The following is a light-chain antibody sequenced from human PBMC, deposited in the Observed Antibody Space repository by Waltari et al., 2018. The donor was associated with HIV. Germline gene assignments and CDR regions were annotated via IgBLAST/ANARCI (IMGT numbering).Light chain of an antibody. CDR1: SSNIGNNY. CDR3: GTWDSSLSVVI. CDR2: DNN. J-gene: IGLJ2*01. Sequence: QSVLTQPPSVSAAPGQKVTISCSGTSSNIGNNYVSWYQQLPGTAPKLLIYDNNKRPSGIPDGFSGSKSGTSATRAITGLQTGDEADYYCGTWDSSLSVVIFGGGTKLTVL. V-gene: IGLV1-51*01.